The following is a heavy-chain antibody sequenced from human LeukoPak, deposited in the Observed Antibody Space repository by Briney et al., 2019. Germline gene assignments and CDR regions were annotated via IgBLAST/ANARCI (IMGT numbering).Heavy chain of an antibody. V-gene: IGHV3-21*01. J-gene: IGHJ4*02. D-gene: IGHD2-2*01. Sequence: GGSLRLSCAASGFTFSSYSMNWVRQAPGMGLEWVSSISSSSSYIYYADSVKGRFTISRDNAKNSLYLQMNSLRAEDTAVYYCARDSCSSTSCYYYWGQGTLVTVSS. CDR1: GFTFSSYS. CDR3: ARDSCSSTSCYYY. CDR2: ISSSSSYI.